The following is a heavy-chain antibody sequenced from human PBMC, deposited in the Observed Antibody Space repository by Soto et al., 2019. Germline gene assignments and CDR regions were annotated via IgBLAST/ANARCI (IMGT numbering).Heavy chain of an antibody. CDR1: GGSISSYY. D-gene: IGHD3-9*01. J-gene: IGHJ6*03. CDR2: IYYSGST. CDR3: ARQVFGPYYMDV. V-gene: IGHV4-59*08. Sequence: QVQLQESGPGLVKPSETLSLTCTVSGGSISSYYWSWIRQPPGKGLEWIGYIYYSGSTNYNPSLKSRVTIPIDTSKNQFSLKLSSVTAADTAVYYCARQVFGPYYMDVWGKGTTVTVSS.